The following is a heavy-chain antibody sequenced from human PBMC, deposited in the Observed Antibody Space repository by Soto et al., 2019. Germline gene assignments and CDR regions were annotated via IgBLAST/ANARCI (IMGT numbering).Heavy chain of an antibody. Sequence: QVQLVQSGAEVKKPGASVKVSCKASGYTFTIYGISWVRQAPGQGLEWMGWISGYNGNTDYAQNLQDRVTLTTDASTSSLYMELRSFRSDDKAVYSCARVDYYDSSGYYGYWGQGTLIPVSS. D-gene: IGHD3-22*01. J-gene: IGHJ4*02. CDR1: GYTFTIYG. V-gene: IGHV1-18*04. CDR2: ISGYNGNT. CDR3: ARVDYYDSSGYYGY.